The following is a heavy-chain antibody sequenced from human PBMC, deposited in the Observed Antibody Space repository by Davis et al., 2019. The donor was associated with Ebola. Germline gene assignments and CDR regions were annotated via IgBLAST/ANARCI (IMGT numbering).Heavy chain of an antibody. J-gene: IGHJ5*02. Sequence: MPSQTLSLTCTVSGDSISSGDYFWSWIRQPPGKGLEWIGYIYYSGSTYYNPSLKSRVTIPVDTSKNQFSLKLSSVTAADTAVYYCARARVGISYWFDPWGQGTLVTVSS. D-gene: IGHD2-21*01. CDR1: GDSISSGDYF. CDR2: IYYSGST. CDR3: ARARVGISYWFDP. V-gene: IGHV4-30-4*01.